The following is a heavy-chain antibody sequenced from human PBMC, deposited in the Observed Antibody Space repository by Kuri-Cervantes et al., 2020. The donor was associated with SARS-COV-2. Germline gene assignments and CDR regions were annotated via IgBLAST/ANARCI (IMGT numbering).Heavy chain of an antibody. Sequence: GESQKISCAASGFPFRSYWMHWVRQAPGKGLVWVSRTNSDGISTSYADSVKGRFTISRDNAKNTLYLQLNSLGAEDTAVYYCARGGVVTADWYFDLWGRGTLVTVSS. CDR3: ARGGVVTADWYFDL. CDR1: GFPFRSYW. J-gene: IGHJ2*01. D-gene: IGHD2-21*02. V-gene: IGHV3-74*01. CDR2: TNSDGIST.